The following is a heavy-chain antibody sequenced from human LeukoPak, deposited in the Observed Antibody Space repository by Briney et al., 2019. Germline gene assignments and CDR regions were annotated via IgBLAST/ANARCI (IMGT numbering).Heavy chain of an antibody. V-gene: IGHV3-21*04. D-gene: IGHD3-9*01. CDR1: GFTFSSYW. CDR3: ARDRKYYDILTGYYTPVDC. Sequence: PGGSLRLSCAASGFTFSSYWMTWVRQAPGKGLEWVSTITVNSDNIYYADSVKGRFTISRDNAKNSLYLQMNSLRAEDTAVYYCARDRKYYDILTGYYTPVDCWGQGTLVTVSS. CDR2: ITVNSDNI. J-gene: IGHJ4*02.